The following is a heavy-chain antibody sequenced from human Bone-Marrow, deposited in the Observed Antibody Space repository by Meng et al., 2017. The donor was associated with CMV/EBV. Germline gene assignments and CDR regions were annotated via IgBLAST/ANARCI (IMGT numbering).Heavy chain of an antibody. J-gene: IGHJ5*02. D-gene: IGHD4-17*01. CDR1: GFTFSDYW. CDR2: IKNDGRIV. CDR3: ASAVPTNRP. Sequence: VHLGDSGGGLVPPGGPLRISCAASGFTFSDYWMHWVRQAPGKGLVWVSGIKNDGRIVSHADSVKGRFTISRDNTNNMLYLQMSSLRAEDTAIYYCASAVPTNRPWGQGILVTVSS. V-gene: IGHV3-74*01.